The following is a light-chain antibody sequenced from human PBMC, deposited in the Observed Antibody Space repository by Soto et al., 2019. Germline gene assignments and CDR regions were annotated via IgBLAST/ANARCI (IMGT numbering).Light chain of an antibody. CDR1: QSVLFSINQKNY. CDR3: QQYYTTPPT. V-gene: IGKV4-1*01. J-gene: IGKJ1*01. Sequence: DIVLTQSPDSVAVSLGERATINCKSSQSVLFSINQKNYLAWYHQKPGQPPKLLIYWASIRESVVPTRFSGSGSGTNFTHTISSLQAEDAAVYYCQQYYTTPPTFGLGTKVEVK. CDR2: WAS.